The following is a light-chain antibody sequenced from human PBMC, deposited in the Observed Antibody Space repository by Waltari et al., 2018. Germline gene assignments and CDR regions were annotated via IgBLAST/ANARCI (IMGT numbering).Light chain of an antibody. V-gene: IGLV1-44*01. CDR3: AAWDDSLNGHWV. CDR1: HSNTGIHV. J-gene: IGLJ3*02. CDR2: RND. Sequence: QSVLPQPPSASGTPGQRVTLSCSRTHSNTGIHVVHWYQQLPGKAPKLIIYRNDQRPSGVPDRFSGSKSGSSASLAIGGLQAEDEADYYCAAWDDSLNGHWVFGGGTKVTVL.